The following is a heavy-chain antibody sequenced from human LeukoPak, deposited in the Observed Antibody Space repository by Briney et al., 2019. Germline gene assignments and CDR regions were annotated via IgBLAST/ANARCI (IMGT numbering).Heavy chain of an antibody. Sequence: SETLSLTCTVSGGSISSYYWSWIRQPPAKGMELIGYVYYCWSSRYYPTLKSRIDISVDTSKNQFSLKLSSVTAADKAVYYCTRGRWGGFGELLSARYYYYGMDVWGQGTTVTVS. J-gene: IGHJ6*02. CDR2: VYYCWSS. CDR1: GGSISSYY. D-gene: IGHD3-10*01. CDR3: TRGRWGGFGELLSARYYYYGMDV. V-gene: IGHV4-59*12.